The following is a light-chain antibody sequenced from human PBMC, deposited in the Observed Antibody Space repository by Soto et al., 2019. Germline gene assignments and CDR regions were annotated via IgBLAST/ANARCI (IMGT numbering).Light chain of an antibody. CDR3: QHDNDYSWT. V-gene: IGKV1-5*03. CDR2: GTS. J-gene: IGKJ1*01. CDR1: QSISIW. Sequence: DIHMTQSPSTLSASVGDRVTITCRASQSISIWLAWYQQKPGRAPNLLIYGTSSLESGVPSRFSGSGAGTEFTITISSLQPDDFATYYCQHDNDYSWTFGQGTKVEIK.